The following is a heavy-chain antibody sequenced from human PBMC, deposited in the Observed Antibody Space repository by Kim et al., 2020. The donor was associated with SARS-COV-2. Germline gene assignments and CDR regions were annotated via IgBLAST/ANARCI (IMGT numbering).Heavy chain of an antibody. CDR2: IIPVFNAE. CDR1: GGTFSKYV. V-gene: IGHV1-69*06. Sequence: SVKVSCKASGGTFSKYVTSWVRQAPGQGLEWMGGIIPVFNAEKNAQKFQGRVTITADTSTNTVYMELSSLTVDDTAVYYCTRDEVDTFDYWCQGTLVTV. CDR3: TRDEVDTFDY. D-gene: IGHD1-26*01. J-gene: IGHJ4*02.